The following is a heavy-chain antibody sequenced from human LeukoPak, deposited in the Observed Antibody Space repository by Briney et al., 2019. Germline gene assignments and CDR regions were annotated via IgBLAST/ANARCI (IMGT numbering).Heavy chain of an antibody. Sequence: SETLSLTCTVSGAPITTYYWSWIRQSPGKRLEWIGFIYFTGSTNYNPSLKSRVTISVDRTKSQFSLKLSSVTAADTAVYYCARDLAGSPKWGQGTLVTVSS. CDR1: GAPITTYY. D-gene: IGHD3-10*01. J-gene: IGHJ4*02. CDR3: ARDLAGSPK. CDR2: IYFTGST. V-gene: IGHV4-59*01.